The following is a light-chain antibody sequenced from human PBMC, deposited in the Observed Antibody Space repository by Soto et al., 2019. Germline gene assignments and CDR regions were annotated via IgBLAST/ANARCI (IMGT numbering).Light chain of an antibody. Sequence: EIVLTQSPATLSLSPGERATLSCRASQSVSSYLAWYQQKPGQAPRLLIYDASNRATGIPARFSGSGSGTDFTLTISSLGPEDFAVYSCQQRSNWFLTFGGGTKVEIK. V-gene: IGKV3-11*01. CDR2: DAS. CDR1: QSVSSY. J-gene: IGKJ4*01. CDR3: QQRSNWFLT.